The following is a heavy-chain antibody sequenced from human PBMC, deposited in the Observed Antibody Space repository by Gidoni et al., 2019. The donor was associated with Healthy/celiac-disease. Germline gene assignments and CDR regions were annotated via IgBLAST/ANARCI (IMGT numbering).Heavy chain of an antibody. J-gene: IGHJ4*02. Sequence: EVQLVESGGGLVKPGGSLRLSCAASGFTCSSYSMNWVRQAPGKGLEWVSSISSSSSYIYYADSVKGRFTISRDNAKNSLYLQMNSLRAEDTAVYYCARAPRYSYGIFDYWGQGTLVTVSS. D-gene: IGHD5-18*01. CDR3: ARAPRYSYGIFDY. CDR2: ISSSSSYI. CDR1: GFTCSSYS. V-gene: IGHV3-21*01.